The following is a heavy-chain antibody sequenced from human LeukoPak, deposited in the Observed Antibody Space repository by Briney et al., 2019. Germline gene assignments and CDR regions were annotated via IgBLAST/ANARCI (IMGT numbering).Heavy chain of an antibody. CDR1: GFTFSSYA. D-gene: IGHD1-1*01. Sequence: GGSLRLSCAASGFTFSSYAMSWVRQAPGKGLEWVSAISGSGDSTYYADSVKGRITISRDNSKNTLYLQMNSLRAEDTAVYYCAKGDRFGTTGTMDVWGQGTTVTASS. V-gene: IGHV3-23*01. CDR3: AKGDRFGTTGTMDV. J-gene: IGHJ6*02. CDR2: ISGSGDST.